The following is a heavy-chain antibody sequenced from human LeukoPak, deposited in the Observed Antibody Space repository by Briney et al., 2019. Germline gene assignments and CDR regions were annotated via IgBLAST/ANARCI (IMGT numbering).Heavy chain of an antibody. J-gene: IGHJ4*02. D-gene: IGHD3-3*01. CDR3: AREKSDTIFGVVIEYYFDY. Sequence: GGSLRLSCAASGFTFSSYGMHWVRQAPGKGLEWVAVIWYDGSNKYYADSVKGRFTISRDNSKNTLYLQMNSLRAEDTAVYYCAREKSDTIFGVVIEYYFDYWGQGTLVTVSS. CDR2: IWYDGSNK. V-gene: IGHV3-33*08. CDR1: GFTFSSYG.